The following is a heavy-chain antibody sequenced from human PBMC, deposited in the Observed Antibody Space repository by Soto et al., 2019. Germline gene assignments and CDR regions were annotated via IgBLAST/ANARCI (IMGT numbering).Heavy chain of an antibody. CDR2: VSGYNDKT. D-gene: IGHD2-21*01. Sequence: ASVKVSCKASGSTFTNHGISWVRQAPGQGLEWVGWVSGYNDKTKSAQKFQGRVTMTTDTSTSTAYMELRSLRSDDTAVYYCARDFYPVAYFFDYWGQGTLVTVSS. CDR3: ARDFYPVAYFFDY. J-gene: IGHJ4*02. CDR1: GSTFTNHG. V-gene: IGHV1-18*04.